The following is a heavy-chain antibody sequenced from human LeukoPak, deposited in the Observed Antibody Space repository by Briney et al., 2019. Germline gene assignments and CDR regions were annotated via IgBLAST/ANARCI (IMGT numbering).Heavy chain of an antibody. CDR1: GGSISSSSYY. CDR2: IYYSGST. Sequence: SETLSLTCTVSGGSISSSSYYWGWIRQPPGKGLEWIGSIYYSGSTYHNPSLKSRVTISVDTSKNQFSLKLSSVTAADTAVYYCARASGYYPYFDYWGQGTLVTVSS. V-gene: IGHV4-39*07. CDR3: ARASGYYPYFDY. J-gene: IGHJ4*02. D-gene: IGHD3-22*01.